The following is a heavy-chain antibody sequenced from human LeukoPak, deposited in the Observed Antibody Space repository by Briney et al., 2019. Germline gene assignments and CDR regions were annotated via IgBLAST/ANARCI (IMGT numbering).Heavy chain of an antibody. J-gene: IGHJ3*02. CDR1: GFTFSSYA. CDR2: ISGSGGST. CDR3: AKDRKEHITIFGVVLNDAFDI. V-gene: IGHV3-23*01. Sequence: GGSLRLSCAASGFTFSSYAMSWVRQAPGKGLEWVSAISGSGGSTCYADSVKGRFTISRDNSKNTLYLQMNSLRAEDTAVYYCAKDRKEHITIFGVVLNDAFDIWGQGTMVTVSS. D-gene: IGHD3-3*01.